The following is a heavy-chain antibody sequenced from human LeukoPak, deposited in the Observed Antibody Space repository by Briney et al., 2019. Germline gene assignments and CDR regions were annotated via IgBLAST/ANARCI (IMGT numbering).Heavy chain of an antibody. V-gene: IGHV3-11*01. J-gene: IGHJ4*02. CDR3: ARVYRSLSVVVVPAANPGFDY. Sequence: GGSLRLSCAVSGFTFSDYYMSWIRQAPGKGLEWVSYISSSGSTIYYADSVKDRFTISRDNAMNSLYLQMNSLRAEDTAVYYCARVYRSLSVVVVPAANPGFDYWGQGTLVTVSS. CDR2: ISSSGSTI. D-gene: IGHD2-2*01. CDR1: GFTFSDYY.